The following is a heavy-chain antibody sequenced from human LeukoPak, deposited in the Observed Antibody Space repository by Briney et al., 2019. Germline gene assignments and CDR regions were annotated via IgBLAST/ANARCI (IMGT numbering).Heavy chain of an antibody. V-gene: IGHV4-31*03. J-gene: IGHJ3*02. Sequence: SEPLSLTCTVSGGSISSGGYYWSWIRQHPGKGLEGLGYIYYSGSTYYNPSLKSRVTISVDTSKNQFSLKLSSVTAADTAVYYCASPGIAAAGTKAFDIWGQGTLVTVSS. CDR2: IYYSGST. D-gene: IGHD6-13*01. CDR1: GGSISSGGYY. CDR3: ASPGIAAAGTKAFDI.